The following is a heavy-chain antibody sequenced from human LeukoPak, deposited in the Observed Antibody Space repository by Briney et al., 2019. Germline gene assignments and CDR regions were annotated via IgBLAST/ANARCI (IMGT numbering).Heavy chain of an antibody. V-gene: IGHV3-7*05. CDR2: IKQDGSER. J-gene: IGHJ4*02. CDR1: GYTFSNYW. Sequence: GGSLRLSCTASGYTFSNYWMSWVRQAPGKGLEWVANIKQDGSERYYADSVRGRFTISRDNAKSSLYLQLNSLRVEDTAVYHCASTQTFDYWGQGTLVTVPS. CDR3: ASTQTFDY.